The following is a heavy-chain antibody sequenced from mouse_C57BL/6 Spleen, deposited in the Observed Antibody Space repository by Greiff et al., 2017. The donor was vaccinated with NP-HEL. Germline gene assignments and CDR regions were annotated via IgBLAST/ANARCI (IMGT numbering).Heavy chain of an antibody. CDR3: ARFLDYYGSSSYYAMDY. CDR1: GYTFTDYY. V-gene: IGHV1-26*01. CDR2: INPNNGGT. Sequence: VQLQQSEPELVKPGASVKISCKASGYTFTDYYMNWVKQSHGKSLEWIGDINPNNGGTSYNQKFKGKATLTVDKSSSTAYMELRSLTSEDSAVYYCARFLDYYGSSSYYAMDYWGQGTSVTVSS. J-gene: IGHJ4*01. D-gene: IGHD1-1*01.